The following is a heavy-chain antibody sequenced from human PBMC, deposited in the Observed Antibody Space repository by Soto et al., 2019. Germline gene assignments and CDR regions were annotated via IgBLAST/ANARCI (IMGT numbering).Heavy chain of an antibody. J-gene: IGHJ6*03. CDR3: ASGCNSTSCPPGRYYYYMDV. D-gene: IGHD2-2*01. CDR1: GFTFSSYG. Sequence: QVQLVESGGGVVQPGRSLRLSCAASGFTFSSYGMHWVRQAPGKGLEWVAVIWYDGSNKYYADSVKGRFTISRDNSKNTLYLQMNSLRAEDTAVYYCASGCNSTSCPPGRYYYYMDVWGKGTTVTVSS. V-gene: IGHV3-33*01. CDR2: IWYDGSNK.